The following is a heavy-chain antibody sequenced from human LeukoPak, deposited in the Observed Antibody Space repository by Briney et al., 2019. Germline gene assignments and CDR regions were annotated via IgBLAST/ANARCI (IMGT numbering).Heavy chain of an antibody. CDR1: GYTFTSYD. D-gene: IGHD3-3*01. V-gene: IGHV1-8*01. CDR2: MNPNSGNT. J-gene: IGHJ6*03. CDR3: ARLYSNDFWSYYMDV. Sequence: ASVKVSCKASGYTFTSYDINWVRQATGQGLEWMGWMNPNSGNTGYAQKFQGRVTMTRSTSISTAYMELSSLRSVDTAVYYCARLYSNDFWSYYMDVWGKGTTVTVSS.